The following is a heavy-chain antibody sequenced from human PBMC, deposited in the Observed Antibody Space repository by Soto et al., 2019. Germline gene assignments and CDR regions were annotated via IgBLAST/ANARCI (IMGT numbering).Heavy chain of an antibody. CDR1: GGTFSSYT. CDR3: ARDITDSSSWYPNY. Sequence: ASVKVSCKASGGTFSSYTISWVRQAPGQGLEWMGRIIPILGIANYAQKFQGRVTITADKSTSTAYMELSSLRSEDTAVYYCARDITDSSSWYPNYWGQGTLVTVSS. CDR2: IIPILGIA. J-gene: IGHJ4*02. D-gene: IGHD6-13*01. V-gene: IGHV1-69*04.